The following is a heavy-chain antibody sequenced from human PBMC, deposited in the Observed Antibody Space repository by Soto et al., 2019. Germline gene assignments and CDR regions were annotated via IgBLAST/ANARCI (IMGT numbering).Heavy chain of an antibody. J-gene: IGHJ4*02. Sequence: QVQLQQWGAGLLKPSETLSLTCAVYGGSFSGYYWSWIRQPPGKGLEWIGEINHSGSTNYNPSLKSRVNISVEPSKNQFSLKLSSVTAADTAVYYCARGRWLRSAFDYWGPGTLVTVSS. CDR3: ARGRWLRSAFDY. CDR2: INHSGST. V-gene: IGHV4-34*01. CDR1: GGSFSGYY. D-gene: IGHD5-12*01.